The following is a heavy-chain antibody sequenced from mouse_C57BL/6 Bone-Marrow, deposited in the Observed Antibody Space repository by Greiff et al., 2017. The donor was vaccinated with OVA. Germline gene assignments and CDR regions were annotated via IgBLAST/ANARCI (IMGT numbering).Heavy chain of an antibody. CDR2: IYPGDGDT. D-gene: IGHD2-10*01. J-gene: IGHJ4*01. CDR1: GYAFSSYW. Sequence: VQLQQSGAELVKPGASVKISCKASGYAFSSYWMNWVKQRPGKGLEWIGQIYPGDGDTNYNGKFKGKATLTADKSSSTAYMQLSSLTSEDSAVYFCARPYYGKVPYAMDYWGQGTSVTVSS. CDR3: ARPYYGKVPYAMDY. V-gene: IGHV1-80*01.